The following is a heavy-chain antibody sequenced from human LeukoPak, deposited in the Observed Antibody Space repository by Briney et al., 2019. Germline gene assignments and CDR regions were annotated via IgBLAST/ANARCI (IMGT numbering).Heavy chain of an antibody. D-gene: IGHD2-2*01. V-gene: IGHV4-59*01. CDR1: GGSISSYY. CDR2: IYYSGST. J-gene: IGHJ4*02. Sequence: PSETLSLTCTVSGGSISSYYWSWIRRPPGKGLEWIGYIYYSGSTNYNPSLKSRVTISVDTSKNQFSLKLSSVTAADTAVYYCARASCSSTSCYLDYYWGQGTLVTVSS. CDR3: ARASCSSTSCYLDYY.